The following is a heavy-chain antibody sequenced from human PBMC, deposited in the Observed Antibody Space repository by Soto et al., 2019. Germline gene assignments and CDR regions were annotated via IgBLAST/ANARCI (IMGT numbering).Heavy chain of an antibody. CDR2: IIPVFGTA. J-gene: IGHJ6*02. V-gene: IGHV1-69*12. CDR1: GGSLSNYG. CDR3: ARGDATKIVVTTYYAMDV. Sequence: QVQLVQSGAEVKKPGSSVKVSCKASGGSLSNYGISWVRQAPGQGPEWMGGIIPVFGTANYAQKFQGRVTITADESTXIXDMDVTSLRSEDTAVYYCARGDATKIVVTTYYAMDVWGQGTTVTVSS. D-gene: IGHD3-9*01.